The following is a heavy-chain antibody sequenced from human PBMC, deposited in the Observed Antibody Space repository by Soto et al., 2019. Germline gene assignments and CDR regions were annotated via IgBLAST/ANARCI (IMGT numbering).Heavy chain of an antibody. Sequence: QVQLVESGGGLVKPGGSLRLSCAASGFTFSDYYMSWIRQAPGKGLEWVSYISSSGNTIYYADSVKGRFTISRGNAKNSLYLQMNSLRAEDTAVYYCARVRNYYDFWSGYFDYWGQGTLVTVSS. CDR3: ARVRNYYDFWSGYFDY. V-gene: IGHV3-11*01. D-gene: IGHD3-3*01. CDR1: GFTFSDYY. J-gene: IGHJ4*02. CDR2: ISSSGNTI.